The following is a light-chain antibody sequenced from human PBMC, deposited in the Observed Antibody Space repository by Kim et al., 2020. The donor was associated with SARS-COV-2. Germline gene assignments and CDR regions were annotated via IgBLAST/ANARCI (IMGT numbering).Light chain of an antibody. V-gene: IGLV1-47*01. J-gene: IGLJ3*02. CDR1: MSNIGNNF. Sequence: QSVLTQPPSVSETPGQSVTISCSGSMSNIGNNFVYWYKQLPGAAPKLLVYRNHERPSGVPDRFSGSKSDTSASLAITGLRSADEADYYCASWDDGLNGPVFGGGTKLTVL. CDR3: ASWDDGLNGPV. CDR2: RNH.